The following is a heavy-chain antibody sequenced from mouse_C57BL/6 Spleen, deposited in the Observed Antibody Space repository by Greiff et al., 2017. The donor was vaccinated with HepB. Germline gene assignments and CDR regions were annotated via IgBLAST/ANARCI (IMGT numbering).Heavy chain of an antibody. J-gene: IGHJ4*01. CDR3: ARTGTGYAMDY. V-gene: IGHV3-5*01. CDR2: IYYSGTI. Sequence: DVKLQESGPGLVKPSQTVFLTCTVTGISITTGNYRWSWIRQFPGNKLEWIGYIYYSGTITYNPSLTSRTTITRDTPKNQFFLEMNSLTAEDTATYYCARTGTGYAMDYWGQGTSVTVSS. CDR1: GISITTGNYR. D-gene: IGHD4-1*01.